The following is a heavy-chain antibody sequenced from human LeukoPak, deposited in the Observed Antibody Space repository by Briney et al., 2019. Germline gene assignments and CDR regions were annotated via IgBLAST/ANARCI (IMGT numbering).Heavy chain of an antibody. CDR2: ISSSSSTI. CDR1: GFTFSSYS. CDR3: ASMTKRIAAAVYP. Sequence: VGSLRLSCAASGFTFSSYSMNWVRQAPGKGLEWVSYISSSSSTIYYADSVKGRFTISRDNAKNSLYLQMNSLRAEDTAVYYCASMTKRIAAAVYPWVQGTLVTVSS. D-gene: IGHD6-13*01. J-gene: IGHJ5*02. V-gene: IGHV3-48*01.